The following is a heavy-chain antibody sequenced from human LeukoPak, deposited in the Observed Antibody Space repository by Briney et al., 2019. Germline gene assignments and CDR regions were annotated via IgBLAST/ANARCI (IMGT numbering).Heavy chain of an antibody. Sequence: PGGSLRLSCEVSGIIFSGYGIHWVRQAPGKGLERVAFIRYDGTNKYYADSVKGRFTISRDNSNNTLYLQMNSLRVEDTAVYYCAKVGSGWYGVDYWGQGTLVTVSS. CDR3: AKVGSGWYGVDY. J-gene: IGHJ4*02. V-gene: IGHV3-30*02. D-gene: IGHD6-19*01. CDR1: GIIFSGYG. CDR2: IRYDGTNK.